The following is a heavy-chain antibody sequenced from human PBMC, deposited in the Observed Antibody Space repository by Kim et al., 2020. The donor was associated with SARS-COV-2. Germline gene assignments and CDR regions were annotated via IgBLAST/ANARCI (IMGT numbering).Heavy chain of an antibody. D-gene: IGHD2-15*01. V-gene: IGHV3-30*18. Sequence: GGSLRLSCAASGFTFSSYGMHWVRQAPGKGLEWVAVISYDGSNKYYADSVKGRFTISRDNSKNTLYVQMNSLRAEDTAVYYCAKDKTIVVVVTATLDYWGQGTLGTVSA. CDR2: ISYDGSNK. CDR1: GFTFSSYG. CDR3: AKDKTIVVVVTATLDY. J-gene: IGHJ4*02.